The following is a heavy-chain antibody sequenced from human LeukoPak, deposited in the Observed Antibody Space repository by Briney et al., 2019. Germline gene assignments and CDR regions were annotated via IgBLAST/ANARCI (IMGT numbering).Heavy chain of an antibody. D-gene: IGHD6-25*01. Sequence: PLKNLFLTLAGPGYFLSCGYYLGLIRQAPGKGLEGIGNIHHRGNTYYNPSLKSRVTISLDTSKSQFSLRLSSVTAADTAVYYCARVSGDFYYYMDVWGKGTTVTVSS. V-gene: IGHV4-38-2*01. CDR2: IHHRGNT. CDR1: GYFLSCGYY. J-gene: IGHJ6*03. CDR3: ARVSGDFYYYMDV.